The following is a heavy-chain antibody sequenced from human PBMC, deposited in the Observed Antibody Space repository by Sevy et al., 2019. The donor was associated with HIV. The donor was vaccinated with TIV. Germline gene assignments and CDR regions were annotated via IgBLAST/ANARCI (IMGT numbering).Heavy chain of an antibody. CDR3: ASPPLGYCSGGSCLDY. J-gene: IGHJ4*02. CDR2: ISSSGSTI. D-gene: IGHD2-15*01. V-gene: IGHV3-11*01. Sequence: GGSLRLSCAASGFTFSDYYMSWIRQAPGKGLEWVSYISSSGSTIYYADSVKGRFTISRDNAKNSLYLQMNSLRAEDTALYYCASPPLGYCSGGSCLDYWGQGTLVTVSS. CDR1: GFTFSDYY.